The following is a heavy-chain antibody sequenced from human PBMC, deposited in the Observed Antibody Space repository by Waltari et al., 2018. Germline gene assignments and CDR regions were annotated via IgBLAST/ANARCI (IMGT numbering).Heavy chain of an antibody. V-gene: IGHV4-30-4*08. J-gene: IGHJ5*02. Sequence: QEQLQESGPGLVKPSQTLSLTCTVSGGSISSGDYYWSWIRQPPGKGLEWIGYIYYSGSTYYNPSLKSRVTISVDTSKNQFSLKLSSVTAADTAVYYCARARRAGYCSGGSCLGFDPWGQGTLVTVSS. CDR1: GGSISSGDYY. CDR2: IYYSGST. D-gene: IGHD2-15*01. CDR3: ARARRAGYCSGGSCLGFDP.